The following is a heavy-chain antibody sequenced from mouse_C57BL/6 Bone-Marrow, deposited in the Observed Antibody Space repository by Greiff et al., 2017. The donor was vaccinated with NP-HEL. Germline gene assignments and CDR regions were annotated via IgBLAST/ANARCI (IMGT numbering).Heavy chain of an antibody. CDR3: AREPYDYDGGFAY. Sequence: EVKLMESGPELVKPGASVKIPCKASGYTFTDYNMDWVKQSHGKSLEWIGDINPNNGGTIYNQKFKGKATLTVDKSSSTAYMELRSLTSEDTAVYYCAREPYDYDGGFAYWGQGTLVTVSA. V-gene: IGHV1-18*01. CDR2: INPNNGGT. D-gene: IGHD2-4*01. CDR1: GYTFTDYN. J-gene: IGHJ3*01.